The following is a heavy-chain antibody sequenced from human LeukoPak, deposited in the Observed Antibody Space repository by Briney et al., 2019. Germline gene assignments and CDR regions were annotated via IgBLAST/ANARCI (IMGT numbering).Heavy chain of an antibody. D-gene: IGHD2-15*01. CDR2: IRSSSYT. J-gene: IGHJ4*02. V-gene: IGHV3-11*06. CDR1: GFTFSDYY. CDR3: ARDEGYCSGGSCYSNY. Sequence: GGSLRLSCAASGFTFSDYYMSWIRQAPAKGLDWVSYIRSSSYTNSADSVKGQFTISRDNAKNSLYLQMNSLRAEDTAVYYCARDEGYCSGGSCYSNYWGQGTLVTVSS.